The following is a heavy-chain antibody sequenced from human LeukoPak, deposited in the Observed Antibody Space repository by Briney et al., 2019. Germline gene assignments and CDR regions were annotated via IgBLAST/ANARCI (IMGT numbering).Heavy chain of an antibody. J-gene: IGHJ4*02. D-gene: IGHD1-14*01. CDR1: GFTFSDYY. V-gene: IGHV3-72*01. CDR2: TKNKANSYTT. Sequence: GGSLRLSCAASGFTFSDYYMDWGRQAPGKGREWVGRTKNKANSYTTEYAASVKGRFTISRDDSKNSLYMQMNSLKTEDTAVYYCARDAHTGLANWGQGNLVTVSS. CDR3: ARDAHTGLAN.